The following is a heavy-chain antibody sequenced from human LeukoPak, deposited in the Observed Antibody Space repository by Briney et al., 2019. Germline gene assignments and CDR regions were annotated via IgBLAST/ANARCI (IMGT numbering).Heavy chain of an antibody. V-gene: IGHV5-51*01. Sequence: GESLKISCKGSGSSFTTYWIAWMRQMPGNGLEWMGIIYPGDSDTRYSPSFQGQVTISADKSISTAYLQWSSLKASDTAMYYCARAITMEEGGAFDIWGQGTMVTVSS. CDR2: IYPGDSDT. CDR3: ARAITMEEGGAFDI. CDR1: GSSFTTYW. D-gene: IGHD3-10*01. J-gene: IGHJ3*02.